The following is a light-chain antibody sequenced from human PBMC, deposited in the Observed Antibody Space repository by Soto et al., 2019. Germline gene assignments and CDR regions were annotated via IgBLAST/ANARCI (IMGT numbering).Light chain of an antibody. V-gene: IGKV1-5*01. CDR3: QQYGSSPTT. CDR1: QSISSW. Sequence: DIQMTQSPSTLSSSVGDRVTITCRASQSISSWLAWYQQKPGKAPKLLIYDASSLESGVPSRFSGSGSGTEFTLTISRLEPEDFAVYHCQQYGSSPTTFGQGTKVDIK. CDR2: DAS. J-gene: IGKJ1*01.